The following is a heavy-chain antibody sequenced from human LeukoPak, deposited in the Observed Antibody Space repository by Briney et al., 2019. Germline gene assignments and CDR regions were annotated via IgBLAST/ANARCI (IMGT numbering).Heavy chain of an antibody. CDR2: IIPIFGTA. V-gene: IGHV1-69*13. CDR3: ATDKMSYYYDSSGSRPLDY. CDR1: GGTFSSYA. Sequence: SVKVSCKASGGTFSSYAISWVRQAPGQGLEWMGGIIPIFGTANYAQKFQGRATITADESTSTAYMELSSLRSEDTAVYYCATDKMSYYYDSSGSRPLDYWGQGTLVTVSS. J-gene: IGHJ4*02. D-gene: IGHD3-22*01.